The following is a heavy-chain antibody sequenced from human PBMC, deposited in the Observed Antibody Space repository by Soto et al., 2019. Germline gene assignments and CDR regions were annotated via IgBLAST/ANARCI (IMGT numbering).Heavy chain of an antibody. CDR1: GFTFSNSG. J-gene: IGHJ3*02. Sequence: QVQLVESGGGVVQPGRSLRLSCAASGFTFSNSGMHWVRQAPGKGLEWVAVVTYDGTNQHYADSVKGRFIISRDNSKNTLYLQVNSLRPEDTAVYYSAKDRAGGVFDIWGQGTLVTVPS. CDR3: AKDRAGGVFDI. V-gene: IGHV3-30*18. D-gene: IGHD2-15*01. CDR2: VTYDGTNQ.